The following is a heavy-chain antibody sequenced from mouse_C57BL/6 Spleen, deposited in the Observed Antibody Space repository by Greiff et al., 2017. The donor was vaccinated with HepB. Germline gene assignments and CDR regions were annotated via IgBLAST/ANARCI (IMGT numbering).Heavy chain of an antibody. V-gene: IGHV1-62-2*01. CDR3: ARHEDSPYYYGSRAFDY. CDR2: FYPGSGSI. J-gene: IGHJ2*01. CDR1: GYTFTEYT. D-gene: IGHD1-1*01. Sequence: VKLMESGAELVKPGASVKLSCKASGYTFTEYTIHWVKQRSGQGLEWIGWFYPGSGSIKYNEKFKDKATLTADKSSSTVYMELSRLTSEDSAVYFCARHEDSPYYYGSRAFDYWGQGTTLTVSS.